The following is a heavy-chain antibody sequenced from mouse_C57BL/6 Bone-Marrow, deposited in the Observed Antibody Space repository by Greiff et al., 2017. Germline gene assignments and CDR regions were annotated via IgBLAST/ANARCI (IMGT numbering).Heavy chain of an antibody. CDR1: GFTFSDYG. CDR3: ARRRGFAY. CDR2: ISSGSSTI. Sequence: EVKLMESGGGLVKPGGSLKLSCAASGFTFSDYGMHWVRQAPEKGLEWVAYISSGSSTIYYADTVKGRFTISRDNAKNTLFLQMTSLRSEDTAMYYCARRRGFAYWGQGTLGTVSA. J-gene: IGHJ3*01. V-gene: IGHV5-17*01.